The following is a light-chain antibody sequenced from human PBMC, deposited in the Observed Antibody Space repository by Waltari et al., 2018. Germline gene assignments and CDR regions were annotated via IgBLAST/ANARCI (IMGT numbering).Light chain of an antibody. CDR3: QAWDSNTAWV. V-gene: IGLV3-1*01. J-gene: IGLJ3*02. CDR1: KLGNKY. CDR2: QDT. Sequence: SYELTQSPSVSVSPGQKASITRSGDKLGNKYSFWYQVKPRQSPVLVIYQDTKRPSGIPERFSGSNSGNTATLTVSGTQAMDEADYFCQAWDSNTAWVFGGGTKLTVL.